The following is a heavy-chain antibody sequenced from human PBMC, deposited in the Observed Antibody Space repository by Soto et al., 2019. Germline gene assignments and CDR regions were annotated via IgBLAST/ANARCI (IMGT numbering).Heavy chain of an antibody. V-gene: IGHV1-69*06. CDR2: IIPIFGTA. J-gene: IGHJ6*02. CDR1: VGTFSSYA. Sequence: SVKVSCNGSVGTFSSYAISWVRQAPGQGLEWMGGIIPIFGTANYAQKFQGRVTITADKSTSTAYMELSSLRSEDTAVYYCARDNDRTMIVVVTPGSGMDVWGQGTTVTVSS. D-gene: IGHD3-22*01. CDR3: ARDNDRTMIVVVTPGSGMDV.